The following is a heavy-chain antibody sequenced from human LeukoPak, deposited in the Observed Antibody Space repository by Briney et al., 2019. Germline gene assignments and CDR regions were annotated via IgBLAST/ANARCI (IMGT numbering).Heavy chain of an antibody. CDR2: FDPEDGQT. J-gene: IGHJ1*01. CDR1: VYTLTELS. Sequence: ASGKVSCKVSVYTLTELSRHWVRQAPGKGLEWMGGFDPEDGQTIYAQKFQGRVTMTEDTSTDTAYMELSSLRSEDTAVYSCATVVNSARQYFQHWGQGTLVTVSS. V-gene: IGHV1-24*01. CDR3: ATVVNSARQYFQH. D-gene: IGHD1-1*01.